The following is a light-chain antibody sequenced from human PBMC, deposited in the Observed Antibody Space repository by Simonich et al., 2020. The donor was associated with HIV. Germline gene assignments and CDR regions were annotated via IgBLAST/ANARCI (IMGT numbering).Light chain of an antibody. J-gene: IGKJ4*01. CDR2: WAS. CDR1: QRVLYNSNNKNY. CDR3: QQYYSTPLT. Sequence: DIVMTQSPDSLAVSLGERATINCKSTQRVLYNSNNKNYLVWYPQKPGHTPKLLIYWASTRESGVPDRFSGSGSGTDFTLTISSLQAEDVAVYYCQQYYSTPLTFGGGTKVEIK. V-gene: IGKV4-1*01.